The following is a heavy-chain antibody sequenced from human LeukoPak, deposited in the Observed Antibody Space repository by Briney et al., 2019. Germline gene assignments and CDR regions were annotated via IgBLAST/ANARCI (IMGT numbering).Heavy chain of an antibody. D-gene: IGHD3-3*01. J-gene: IGHJ4*02. CDR3: AKAFIYDEYYFDY. CDR1: GSTVSSNY. CDR2: IYSGGST. V-gene: IGHV3-53*01. Sequence: PGGSLRLSCAASGSTVSSNYMSWVRQAPGKGLEWVSVIYSGGSTYYADSVKGRFTISRDNSKNTLYLQMNSLRAEDTAVYYCAKAFIYDEYYFDYWGQGTLVTVSS.